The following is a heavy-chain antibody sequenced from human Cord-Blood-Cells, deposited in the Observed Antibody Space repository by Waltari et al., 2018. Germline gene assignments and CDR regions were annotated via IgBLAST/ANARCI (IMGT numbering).Heavy chain of an antibody. D-gene: IGHD5-12*01. CDR3: ARGGGRDMRDGYNDY. Sequence: EVQLVESGGGLIQPGGSLRLSCAASGFTVSSNYMSWVRQAPGKGLEGVSVIYSGGSTYNADSVKGRFTISRDKSKNTLYLQMSSLRAEDTAVYYCARGGGRDMRDGYNDYWGQGTLVTVSS. V-gene: IGHV3-53*01. J-gene: IGHJ4*02. CDR2: IYSGGST. CDR1: GFTVSSNY.